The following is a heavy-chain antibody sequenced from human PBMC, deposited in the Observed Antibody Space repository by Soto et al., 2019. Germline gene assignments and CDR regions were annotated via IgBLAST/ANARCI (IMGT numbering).Heavy chain of an antibody. Sequence: GGSLRLSCAASGFTFRSYSMNWVRQAPGKGLGWVSYISISSRTIYYADSVKGRFTISRDDAKNSLYLQMNCLRDEDTSVYYCARDNGIAGSFDPWGQGTLVTVSS. V-gene: IGHV3-48*02. J-gene: IGHJ5*02. CDR3: ARDNGIAGSFDP. CDR1: GFTFRSYS. CDR2: ISISSRTI. D-gene: IGHD6-13*01.